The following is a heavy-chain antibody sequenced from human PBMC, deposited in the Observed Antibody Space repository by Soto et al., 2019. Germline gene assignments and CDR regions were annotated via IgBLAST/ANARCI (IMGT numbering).Heavy chain of an antibody. Sequence: PVESLKISCKGSGYSFTSYWIGWVRQMPGKDLEGMGIIYPGDSDTRYSPSFQGQVTISADKSISTAYLQWSSLKASDTAMYCCSIPDSRSRPRFDYWDQRTLVPVSS. CDR3: SIPDSRSRPRFDY. J-gene: IGHJ4*02. D-gene: IGHD6-13*01. CDR1: GYSFTSYW. CDR2: IYPGDSDT. V-gene: IGHV5-51*01.